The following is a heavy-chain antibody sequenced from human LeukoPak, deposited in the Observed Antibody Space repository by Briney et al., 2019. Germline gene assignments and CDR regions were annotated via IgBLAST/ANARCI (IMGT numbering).Heavy chain of an antibody. CDR3: AKDARRTNGWYFFDY. CDR1: GFAFSNLA. J-gene: IGHJ4*02. D-gene: IGHD6-19*01. V-gene: IGHV3-23*01. Sequence: SGGSLRLSCAASGFAFSNLAMGCVRQAPGQGLEWVSVISDSGSLTYYADSVKGRFTISRDNSKNTLFLQMNSLRAEDTAVYYCAKDARRTNGWYFFDYWGQGTLVTVSS. CDR2: ISDSGSLT.